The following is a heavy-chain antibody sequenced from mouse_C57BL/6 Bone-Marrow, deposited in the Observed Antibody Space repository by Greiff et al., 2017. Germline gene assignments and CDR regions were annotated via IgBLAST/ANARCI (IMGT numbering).Heavy chain of an antibody. V-gene: IGHV5-6*01. CDR1: GFTFSSYG. CDR2: ISIGGSYT. J-gene: IGHJ3*01. CDR3: ARHGYDYAWFAY. Sequence: EVKVVESGGDLVKPGGSLKLSCAASGFTFSSYGMSWVRQTPDKRLEWVATISIGGSYTYYPDSVKGRFTISRDNAKNTLYLQMSSLKSEDTAMYYCARHGYDYAWFAYWGQGTLVTVSA. D-gene: IGHD2-4*01.